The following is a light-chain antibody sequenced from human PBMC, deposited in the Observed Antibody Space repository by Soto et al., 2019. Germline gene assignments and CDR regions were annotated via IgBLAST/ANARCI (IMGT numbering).Light chain of an antibody. CDR3: QQRSTWPPET. J-gene: IGKJ1*01. CDR2: DAS. Sequence: EIVLTQSPATLSLSPGERASLSCRASQSVSSYLAWYQQKPGQAPRLLIYDASNRATGLPARFSGSGSGTDFTLTISSLEPEDFAVYYCQQRSTWPPETFGHGTKVEIK. CDR1: QSVSSY. V-gene: IGKV3-11*01.